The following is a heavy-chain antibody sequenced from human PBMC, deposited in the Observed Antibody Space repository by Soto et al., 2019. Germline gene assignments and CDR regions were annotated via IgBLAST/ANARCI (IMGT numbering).Heavy chain of an antibody. CDR2: IKRDGTVT. CDR1: GFTFSAFW. CDR3: ARDLSPPGEFFYDAVDV. V-gene: IGHV3-7*04. Sequence: EVQLVESGGGLVQPGESLRLSCAASGFTFSAFWLTLLRQAPGKGLEWVANIKRDGTVTHYGDSVEGRCTLSRDIAQYSLFLQVNSLRPADTSMYYCARDLSPPGEFFYDAVDVWGQGTVVTVSS. J-gene: IGHJ3*01. D-gene: IGHD2-21*01.